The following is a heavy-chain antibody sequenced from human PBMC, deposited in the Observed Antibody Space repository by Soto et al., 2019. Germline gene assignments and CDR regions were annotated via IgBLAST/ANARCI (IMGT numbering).Heavy chain of an antibody. CDR1: GGSLTSGTYS. Sequence: PSETLSLTCAVSGGSLTSGTYSWNWIRQPPGKGLEWIGYIFPSGTTYYNPSLRSRVTISVDRSRTQFSLKMSSVTAADTAVYYCARGRVVVPAAVMFNCLDPWGQGALVTVSS. CDR3: ARGRVVVPAAVMFNCLDP. D-gene: IGHD2-2*01. J-gene: IGHJ5*02. V-gene: IGHV4-30-2*01. CDR2: IFPSGTT.